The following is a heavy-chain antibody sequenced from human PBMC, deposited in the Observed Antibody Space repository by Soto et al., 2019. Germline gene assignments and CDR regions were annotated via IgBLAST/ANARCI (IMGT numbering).Heavy chain of an antibody. CDR3: ARVSGTYYDFWSGYVCDY. CDR1: GFTFSSYA. CDR2: ISYDGSNK. Sequence: GGSLRLSCAASGFTFSSYAMHWVRQAPGKGLEWVAVISYDGSNKYYADSVKGRFTISRDNSKNTLYLQMNSLRAEDTAVYYCARVSGTYYDFWSGYVCDYWGQGTLGTVSS. J-gene: IGHJ4*02. V-gene: IGHV3-30-3*01. D-gene: IGHD3-3*01.